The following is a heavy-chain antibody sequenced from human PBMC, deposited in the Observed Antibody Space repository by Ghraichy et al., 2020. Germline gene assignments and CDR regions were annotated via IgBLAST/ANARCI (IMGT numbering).Heavy chain of an antibody. CDR3: GRGSTVVRFYYYDGMDV. D-gene: IGHD4-23*01. Sequence: GGSLRLSCVGSGFTFSGYNMNWVRQSPGTGLEWIASISSSSRDLFYADSVKGRFTISRDNVQNSLYLQLNSLRDEDTAVYYCGRGSTVVRFYYYDGMDVWGQGTTVTVSS. V-gene: IGHV3-48*02. CDR2: ISSSSRDL. J-gene: IGHJ6*02. CDR1: GFTFSGYN.